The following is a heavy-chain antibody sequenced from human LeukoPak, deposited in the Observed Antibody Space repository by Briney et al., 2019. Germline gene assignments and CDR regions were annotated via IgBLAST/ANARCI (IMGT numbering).Heavy chain of an antibody. Sequence: PSETLSLTCTVSGGSISSSNWWSWVRQPPGKGLEWIGEIYHSGSTYYNPSLKSRVTISVDTSKNQFSLKLSSVTAADTAVYYCARDYGGEYFQHWGQGTLVTVSS. CDR1: GGSISSSNW. J-gene: IGHJ1*01. V-gene: IGHV4-4*02. CDR3: ARDYGGEYFQH. D-gene: IGHD4-23*01. CDR2: IYHSGST.